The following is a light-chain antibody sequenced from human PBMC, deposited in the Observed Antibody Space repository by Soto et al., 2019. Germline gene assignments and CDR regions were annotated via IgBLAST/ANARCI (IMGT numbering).Light chain of an antibody. CDR3: QSYESSLSGSRV. Sequence: QSVLTQPPSVSGAPGQGVTISCTGSSSNIGAGYDVHWYQQLPGTAPKLLIHGNSNRPSGVPDRFSGSKSGTSASLAITGLQAEDEADYYWQSYESSLSGSRVSGTGTKVTVL. J-gene: IGLJ1*01. V-gene: IGLV1-40*01. CDR1: SSNIGAGYD. CDR2: GNS.